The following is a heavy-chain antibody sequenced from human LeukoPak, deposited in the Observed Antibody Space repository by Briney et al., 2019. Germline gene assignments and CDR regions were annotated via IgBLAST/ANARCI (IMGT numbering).Heavy chain of an antibody. CDR3: ARYPPYSSSWSYYMDV. J-gene: IGHJ6*03. V-gene: IGHV4-59*10. CDR1: GDSISSYY. CDR2: IYTSGSN. Sequence: SETLSLSCTVSGDSISSYYWSWIRQPPGKGLEWIGRIYTSGSNNYNHYLKSRVTMSVDTSKNQFSLKLSSVTAPDTAVYYCARYPPYSSSWSYYMDVWGKGTTVTVSS. D-gene: IGHD6-13*01.